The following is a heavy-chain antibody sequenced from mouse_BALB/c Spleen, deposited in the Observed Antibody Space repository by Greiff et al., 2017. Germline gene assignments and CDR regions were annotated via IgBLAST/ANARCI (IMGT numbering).Heavy chain of an antibody. D-gene: IGHD2-3*01. V-gene: IGHV14-3*02. J-gene: IGHJ3*01. Sequence: EVQLQQSGAELVKPGASVKLSCTASGFNIKDTYMHWVKQRPEQGLEWIGRIDPANGNTKYDPKFQGKATITADTSSNTAYLQLSSLTSEDTAVYYGALTDGYPWFAYWGQGTLVTVSA. CDR2: IDPANGNT. CDR1: GFNIKDTY. CDR3: ALTDGYPWFAY.